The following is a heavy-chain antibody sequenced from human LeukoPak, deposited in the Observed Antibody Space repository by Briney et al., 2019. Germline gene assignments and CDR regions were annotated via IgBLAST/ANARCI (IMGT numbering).Heavy chain of an antibody. CDR3: AKDLYGS. CDR2: ISYDGSIK. V-gene: IGHV3-30*18. J-gene: IGHJ5*02. Sequence: GGSLRLSCAASGFTFSSYGMHWVCQAPGKGLEWVAVISYDGSIKYYADSVKGRFTISRDNSKNTLYLQMNSLRVEDTAVYYCAKDLYGSWGQGTLVTVSS. D-gene: IGHD4-17*01. CDR1: GFTFSSYG.